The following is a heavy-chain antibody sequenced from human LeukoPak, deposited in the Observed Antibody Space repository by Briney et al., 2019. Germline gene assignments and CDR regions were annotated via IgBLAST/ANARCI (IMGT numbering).Heavy chain of an antibody. Sequence: SETLSLTCAVYGGSFSGYYWSWIRQPPGKGLEWIGEINHSGSTNYNPSLKSRVTISVDTSKNQFSLKLSSVTAADTAVYYCASFWELPEYAFDIWGQGTMVTVSS. V-gene: IGHV4-34*01. CDR3: ASFWELPEYAFDI. D-gene: IGHD1-26*01. CDR2: INHSGST. CDR1: GGSFSGYY. J-gene: IGHJ3*02.